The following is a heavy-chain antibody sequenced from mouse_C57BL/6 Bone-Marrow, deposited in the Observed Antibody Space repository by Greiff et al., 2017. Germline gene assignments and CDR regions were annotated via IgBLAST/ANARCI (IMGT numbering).Heavy chain of an antibody. CDR1: GYTFTSYD. Sequence: VHVKQSGPELVKPGASVKLSCKASGYTFTSYDINWVKQRPGQGLEWIGWIYPENGDTEYASKFQGKATITADTSSNTAYLQLSSLTSEDTAVYYCTLYWFAYWGQGTLVTVSA. CDR3: TLYWFAY. J-gene: IGHJ3*01. CDR2: IYPENGDT. V-gene: IGHV14-4*01.